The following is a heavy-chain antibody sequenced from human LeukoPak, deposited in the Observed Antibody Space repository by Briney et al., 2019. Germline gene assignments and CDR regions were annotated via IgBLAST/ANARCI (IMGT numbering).Heavy chain of an antibody. CDR2: IKQDGSEK. J-gene: IGHJ4*02. CDR3: ARDPAGYDY. CDR1: GFTLSNYW. D-gene: IGHD6-13*01. V-gene: IGHV3-7*01. Sequence: PGGSLRLSCAASGFTLSNYWMSWVRPAPGERLEWVANIKQDGSEKYYVDSVKGRFTISRDNAKNSLYLQMNSLRSEDTAVYYCARDPAGYDYWGQGTLVTVSS.